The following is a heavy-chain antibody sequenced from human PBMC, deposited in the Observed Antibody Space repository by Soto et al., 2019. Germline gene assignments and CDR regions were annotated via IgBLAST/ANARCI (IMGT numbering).Heavy chain of an antibody. CDR2: IYYSGST. D-gene: IGHD3-3*01. V-gene: IGHV4-30-4*01. Sequence: PSETLSLTCTVSGGSISSGDYYWSWIRQPPGKGLEWIGYIYYSGSTYYNPSLKSRVTISVDTSKNQFSLKLSSVTAADTAVYYCARDNSLGILYGGMDGWGQGTTVAVSS. CDR1: GGSISSGDYY. CDR3: ARDNSLGILYGGMDG. J-gene: IGHJ6*02.